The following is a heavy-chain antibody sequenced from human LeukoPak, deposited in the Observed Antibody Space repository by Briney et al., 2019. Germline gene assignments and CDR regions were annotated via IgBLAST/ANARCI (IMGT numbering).Heavy chain of an antibody. V-gene: IGHV4-59*12. CDR1: GGSISSYY. Sequence: SETLSLTCTVSGGSISSYYWSWIRQPPGKGLEWIGYIYYSGSTNYNPSLKSRVTISVDTSKNQFSLKLSSVTAADTAVYYCARVRVVATIKGGDYYYGMDVWGQGTTVTVSS. D-gene: IGHD5-12*01. CDR3: ARVRVVATIKGGDYYYGMDV. J-gene: IGHJ6*02. CDR2: IYYSGST.